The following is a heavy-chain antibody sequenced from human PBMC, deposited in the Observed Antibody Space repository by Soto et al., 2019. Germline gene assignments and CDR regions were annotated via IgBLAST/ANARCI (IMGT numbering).Heavy chain of an antibody. D-gene: IGHD3-10*01. CDR3: AKGFDSDGYSYYIDY. V-gene: IGHV3-43D*04. CDR1: GFTFNDYA. CDR2: ISWDGENE. Sequence: GGSLRLSCAASGFTFNDYAMHWVRQAPGKGLEWVSLISWDGENEFYAASVKGRFTISRDNSNDILYLQMNSLRGEDSALYYCAKGFDSDGYSYYIDYWGQGTLVTVSS. J-gene: IGHJ4*02.